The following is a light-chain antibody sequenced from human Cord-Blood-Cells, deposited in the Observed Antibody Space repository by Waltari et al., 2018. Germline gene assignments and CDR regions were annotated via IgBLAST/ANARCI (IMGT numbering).Light chain of an antibody. CDR1: SSYVGGYNY. J-gene: IGLJ3*02. CDR3: CSYAGSYLWV. V-gene: IGLV2-11*01. CDR2: DVS. Sequence: QSALTQPRSVSGSPGQSVTISCTGTSSYVGGYNYVSWYQQHPGKAPKLMIYDVSKRPSGVPDRFSGSKSGNTASLTISGLQAEDEADYYCCSYAGSYLWVFGGGTKLTVL.